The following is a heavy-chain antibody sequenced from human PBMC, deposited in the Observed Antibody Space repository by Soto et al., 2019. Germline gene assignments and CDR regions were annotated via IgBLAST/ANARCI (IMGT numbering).Heavy chain of an antibody. J-gene: IGHJ4*02. Sequence: QVQLVQSGTEVKKPGSSVKVSCTASGGTFRSYAFSWVRQAPGQGLQWMGEVIRILSTANYAEKFRGRVTITADESTSTAYMNLSRLRSGDTAFYYCAIGYYRDRNGYDGYFDYWGQGTLVTVSS. CDR2: VIRILSTA. D-gene: IGHD3-16*02. CDR3: AIGYYRDRNGYDGYFDY. V-gene: IGHV1-69*01. CDR1: GGTFRSYA.